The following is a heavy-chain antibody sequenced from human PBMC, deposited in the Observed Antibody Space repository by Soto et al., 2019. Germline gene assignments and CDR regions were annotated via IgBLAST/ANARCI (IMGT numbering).Heavy chain of an antibody. V-gene: IGHV3-33*03. D-gene: IGHD2-2*01. Sequence: QVQLVESGGGVVQPGRSLRLSCAASGFTFSSYGMHWVRQAPGKGLEWVAVIWYDGSNKYYADSVRGRFTISRDNAKNSLYLQMNSLRAEDTAVYYCASKQLLLGDGFDIWGQGTMVTVSS. CDR3: ASKQLLLGDGFDI. CDR1: GFTFSSYG. J-gene: IGHJ3*02. CDR2: IWYDGSNK.